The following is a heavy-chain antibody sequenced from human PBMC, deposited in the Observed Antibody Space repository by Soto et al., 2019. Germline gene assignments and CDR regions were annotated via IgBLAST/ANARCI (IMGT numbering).Heavy chain of an antibody. J-gene: IGHJ4*02. CDR2: ISAYNGNT. V-gene: IGHV1-18*01. D-gene: IGHD5-18*01. Sequence: QVQLVQSGAEVKKPGASVKVSCKASGYTFTSYGISWVRQAPGQGLEWMGWISAYNGNTNYAQKLQGRVTMTTDTSQSIACMEVRSLRSDDTSVYYCARAGYSYGSGFDYWGQGTLVTVSS. CDR1: GYTFTSYG. CDR3: ARAGYSYGSGFDY.